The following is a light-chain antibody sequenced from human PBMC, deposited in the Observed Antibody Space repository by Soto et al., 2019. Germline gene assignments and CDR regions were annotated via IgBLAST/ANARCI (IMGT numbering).Light chain of an antibody. V-gene: IGKV3-20*01. CDR2: GAS. Sequence: EIVLTHSPGTLSFSPGEIAALSFRASQSVRSSYLAWYQHKPGQAPRLLIYGASIRATGIPARFSGSGSGTEFTLTISSLQSEDFAVYYCHQRQSWPRTFGQGTKVDIK. CDR1: QSVRSSY. J-gene: IGKJ1*01. CDR3: HQRQSWPRT.